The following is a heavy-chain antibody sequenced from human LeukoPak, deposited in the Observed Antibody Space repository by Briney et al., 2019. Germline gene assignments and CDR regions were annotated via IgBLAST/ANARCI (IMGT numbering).Heavy chain of an antibody. J-gene: IGHJ4*02. Sequence: VASVKVSCKASGGTFSSYAISWVRQAPGQGLEWMGGIIPIFGTANYAQKFQGRVTITTDESTSTAYMELSSLRSEDTAVYYCAIRPFVGYSGYDYVDYWGQGTLVTVSS. D-gene: IGHD5-12*01. CDR3: AIRPFVGYSGYDYVDY. CDR1: GGTFSSYA. CDR2: IIPIFGTA. V-gene: IGHV1-69*05.